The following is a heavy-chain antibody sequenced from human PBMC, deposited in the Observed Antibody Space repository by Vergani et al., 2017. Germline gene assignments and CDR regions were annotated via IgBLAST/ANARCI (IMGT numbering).Heavy chain of an antibody. Sequence: QLQLQESGPGLVKPSETLSLTCTVSGGSISSSSYYWGWIRQPPGKGLEWIGSIYYSGSTYYNPSLKSRGTISVDTSKNQFSLKLSSVTAADTAVYYCARAILHHDAFDIWGQGTMVTVSS. CDR3: ARAILHHDAFDI. CDR2: IYYSGST. CDR1: GGSISSSSYY. V-gene: IGHV4-39*07. D-gene: IGHD3-3*01. J-gene: IGHJ3*02.